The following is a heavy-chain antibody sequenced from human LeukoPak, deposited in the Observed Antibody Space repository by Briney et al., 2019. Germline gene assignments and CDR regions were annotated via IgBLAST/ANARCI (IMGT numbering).Heavy chain of an antibody. J-gene: IGHJ6*04. D-gene: IGHD3-10*02. CDR3: AELGITMIGGV. CDR1: GFTFSSYS. V-gene: IGHV3-48*04. Sequence: SGGSLRLSCAASGFTFSSYSMNWVRQAPGKGLEWVSYISSSGSTIYYADSVKGRFTISRDNAKNSLYLQMNSLRAEDTAVYYCAELGITMIGGVWGKGSTVTTSS. CDR2: ISSSGSTI.